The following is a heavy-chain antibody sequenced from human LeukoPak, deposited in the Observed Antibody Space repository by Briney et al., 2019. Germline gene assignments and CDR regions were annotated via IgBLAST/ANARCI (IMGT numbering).Heavy chain of an antibody. CDR1: GFPLSDYW. V-gene: IGHV3-7*01. J-gene: IGHJ4*02. Sequence: PGGSLRLSCAASGFPLSDYWMDWVRQAPGKGMEWVANINQDGTERYYVDSVKGRFTISRDNAKNSLYLQMNSPRAEDTAVYYCSRSLDYWGQGALVTVSS. CDR3: SRSLDY. CDR2: INQDGTER.